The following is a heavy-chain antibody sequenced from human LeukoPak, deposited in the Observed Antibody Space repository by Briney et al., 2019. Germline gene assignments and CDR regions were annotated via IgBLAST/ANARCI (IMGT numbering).Heavy chain of an antibody. Sequence: GRSLRLSCAASGFTFSSYGMHGVRQAPGKGLEWVAVIWYDGSNKYYADSVKGRFTISRDNSKNTLFLQMNSLRAEDTAVYYCAKDGGLWVSAHWGDSWGRGTLVTVSS. D-gene: IGHD7-27*01. CDR2: IWYDGSNK. J-gene: IGHJ4*02. CDR3: AKDGGLWVSAHWGDS. V-gene: IGHV3-33*06. CDR1: GFTFSSYG.